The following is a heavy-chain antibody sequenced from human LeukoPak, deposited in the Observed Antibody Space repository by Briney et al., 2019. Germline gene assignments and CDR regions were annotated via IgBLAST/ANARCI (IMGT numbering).Heavy chain of an antibody. V-gene: IGHV1-8*01. CDR2: MSPNSGNT. Sequence: ASVKVSCKASGYTFTSHDINWVRQATGQGLEWMGWMSPNSGNTGYAQKFQGRVTMTRNTSISTAYMELSSLTSEDTAVYYCARSDHNSWNAFDIWGQGTMVTVSS. CDR1: GYTFTSHD. D-gene: IGHD1-26*01. J-gene: IGHJ3*02. CDR3: ARSDHNSWNAFDI.